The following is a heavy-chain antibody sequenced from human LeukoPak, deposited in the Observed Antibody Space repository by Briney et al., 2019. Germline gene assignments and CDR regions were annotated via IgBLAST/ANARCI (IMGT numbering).Heavy chain of an antibody. D-gene: IGHD3-22*01. CDR3: AKDFPHYYEVPHGMDV. CDR2: SSVRAGTI. CDR1: GFGFGQYE. Sequence: GGSLILSCAASGFGFGQYEMNWVRQAPGKGLEWIAYSSVRAGTIYYGDSAEGRFTISRDDAKNSLYLQMNGLRVEDTAIYYCAKDFPHYYEVPHGMDVWGQGTTVTV. V-gene: IGHV3-48*03. J-gene: IGHJ6*02.